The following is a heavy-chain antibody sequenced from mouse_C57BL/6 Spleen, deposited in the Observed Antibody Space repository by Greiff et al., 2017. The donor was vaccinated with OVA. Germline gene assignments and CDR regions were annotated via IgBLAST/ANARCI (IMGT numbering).Heavy chain of an antibody. Sequence: EVKLMESGEGLVKPGGSLKLSCAASGFTFSSYAMSWVRQTPEKRLEWVAYISSGGDYIYYADTVKGRFTISRDNARNTLYLQMSSLKSEDTAMYYCTRDENGYNFDYWGQGTTLTVSS. CDR2: ISSGGDYI. V-gene: IGHV5-9-1*02. J-gene: IGHJ2*01. D-gene: IGHD2-2*01. CDR3: TRDENGYNFDY. CDR1: GFTFSSYA.